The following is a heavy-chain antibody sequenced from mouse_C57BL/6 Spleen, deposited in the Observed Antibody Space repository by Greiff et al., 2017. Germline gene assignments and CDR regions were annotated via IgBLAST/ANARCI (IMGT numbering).Heavy chain of an antibody. D-gene: IGHD2-4*01. CDR3: ARHGYYDPHWYFGV. CDR1: GFSLTSYG. J-gene: IGHJ1*03. CDR2: IWSDGST. V-gene: IGHV2-6-1*01. Sequence: VMLVESGPGLVAPSQSLSITCTVSGFSLTSYGVHWVRQPPGKGLEWLVLIWSDGSTNYNSALKSRLSISNDNSKSQVFLKMNSLQTDDTAMYYCARHGYYDPHWYFGVWGTGTTVTVSS.